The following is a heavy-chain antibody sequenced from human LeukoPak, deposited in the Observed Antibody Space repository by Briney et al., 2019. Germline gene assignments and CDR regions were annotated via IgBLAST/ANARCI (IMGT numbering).Heavy chain of an antibody. CDR3: ARVPNPRNTYGYNDK. CDR2: ISGYNGHT. V-gene: IGHV1-18*04. J-gene: IGHJ4*02. CDR1: GCAFSDHG. Sequence: ASVKVSCTASGCAFSDHGVNWVRQAPGQGLEWMGWISGYNGHTSYAQKFQGRVMVTTDRSTNTAYLELRSLRSDDTAVYYCARVPNPRNTYGYNDKWGQGTLVTVSS. D-gene: IGHD5-18*01.